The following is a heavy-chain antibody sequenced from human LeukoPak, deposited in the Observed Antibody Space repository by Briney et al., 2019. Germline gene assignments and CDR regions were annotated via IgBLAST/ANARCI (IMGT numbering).Heavy chain of an antibody. V-gene: IGHV3-21*04. Sequence: GGSLRLSCAASGFTFSSYSMNWVRQAPGKGLEWVSSISSSSSYIYYADSVKGRFTISRDNSKNSLYLQMNSLRTEDTALYYCAKDNGSGSYYNGIYGMDVWGQGTTVTVSS. CDR2: ISSSSSYI. CDR1: GFTFSSYS. J-gene: IGHJ6*02. CDR3: AKDNGSGSYYNGIYGMDV. D-gene: IGHD3-10*01.